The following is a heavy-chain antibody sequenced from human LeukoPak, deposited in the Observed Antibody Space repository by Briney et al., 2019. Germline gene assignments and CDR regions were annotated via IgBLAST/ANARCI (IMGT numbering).Heavy chain of an antibody. J-gene: IGHJ4*02. V-gene: IGHV3-23*01. CDR3: ASSPQFDPWSGLFDY. Sequence: PGGSLRLSCAASGFTFSSHAMNWVRQTPGKGLEWVSGISGSGSNTDYADSVKGRLTISRDNSKNTLYLQIKSLRAEDTAVFYCASSPQFDPWSGLFDYWGPGTLVTVSS. CDR2: ISGSGSNT. CDR1: GFTFSSHA. D-gene: IGHD3-3*01.